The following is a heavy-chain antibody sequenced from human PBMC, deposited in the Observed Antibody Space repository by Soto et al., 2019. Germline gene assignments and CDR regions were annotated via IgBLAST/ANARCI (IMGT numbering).Heavy chain of an antibody. CDR1: GYTFTSYY. J-gene: IGHJ4*02. D-gene: IGHD3-22*01. CDR2: INPSGGST. Sequence: QVQLVQSGAEVKKPGASVKVSCKASGYTFTSYYMHWVRQAPGQGLAWMGIINPSGGSTSYAQKFQGRVTMTRDTSTSTVYMELSSLRSEDTAVYYCARGPYSYYYDQWAGFDYWGQGTLVTVSS. CDR3: ARGPYSYYYDQWAGFDY. V-gene: IGHV1-46*03.